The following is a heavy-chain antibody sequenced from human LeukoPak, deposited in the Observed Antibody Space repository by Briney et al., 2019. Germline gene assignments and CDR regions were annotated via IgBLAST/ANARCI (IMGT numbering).Heavy chain of an antibody. Sequence: PSETLSLTCAVSGGSISSGGYSWSWIRQPPGKGLEWIGYIYHSGSTYYNPSLKSRVTISVDRSKNQFSLKLSSVTAADTAVYYCARGRGYDILTGYYARARLHYFDYWGQGTLVTVSS. D-gene: IGHD3-9*01. CDR2: IYHSGST. CDR1: GGSISSGGYS. CDR3: ARGRGYDILTGYYARARLHYFDY. J-gene: IGHJ4*02. V-gene: IGHV4-30-2*01.